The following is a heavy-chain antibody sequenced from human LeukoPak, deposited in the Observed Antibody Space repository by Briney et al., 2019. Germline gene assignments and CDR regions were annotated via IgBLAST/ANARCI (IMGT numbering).Heavy chain of an antibody. Sequence: SETLSFTCTVSGGSISSYYWSWIRQPAGKGLEWIGRIYSSGSTNYNPSLKSRVTMSVDTSKNQFSLKLSSVTAADAAVYYCARGGKATVVTVWGQGTLVTVSS. D-gene: IGHD4-23*01. CDR3: ARGGKATVVTV. CDR1: GGSISSYY. CDR2: IYSSGST. V-gene: IGHV4-4*07. J-gene: IGHJ4*02.